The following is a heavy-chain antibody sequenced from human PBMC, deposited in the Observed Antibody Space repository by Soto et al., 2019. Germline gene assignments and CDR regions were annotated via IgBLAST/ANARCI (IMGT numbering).Heavy chain of an antibody. J-gene: IGHJ3*02. V-gene: IGHV1-69*13. CDR2: IIPIFGTA. D-gene: IGHD2-21*02. Sequence: SVKVSCKASGGTFSSYAISWVRQAPGQGLEWIGGIIPIFGTANYAQKFQGRVTITADESTSTAYMELSSLRSEDTAVYYCATTYCGGDCWYLPNDFDIWGQGTMVTVSS. CDR3: ATTYCGGDCWYLPNDFDI. CDR1: GGTFSSYA.